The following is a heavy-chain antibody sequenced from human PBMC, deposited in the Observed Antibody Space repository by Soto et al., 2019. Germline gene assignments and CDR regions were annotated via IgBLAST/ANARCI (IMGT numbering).Heavy chain of an antibody. CDR3: ARGPEDSDVPRWDY. J-gene: IGHJ4*02. D-gene: IGHD1-26*01. CDR1: GYNFNQYY. V-gene: IGHV1-46*02. Sequence: QVQLMQSGAEVRKPGASVRLSCETSGYNFNQYYIHWVRQAPGQGLEWMGIINLRGGTTEYAHKYRGRVTVTGDTSTKTAYMELRSLRSEDTAMYFGARGPEDSDVPRWDYWGQGTLVTVSS. CDR2: INLRGGTT.